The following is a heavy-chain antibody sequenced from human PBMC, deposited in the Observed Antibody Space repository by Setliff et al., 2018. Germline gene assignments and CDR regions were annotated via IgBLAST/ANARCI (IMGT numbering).Heavy chain of an antibody. D-gene: IGHD3-3*01. CDR2: INHSGST. J-gene: IGHJ4*02. Sequence: SETLSLTCTVYGASFSDYYWGWIRQPPGKGLEWIAEINHSGSTNYNPSLKSRVTISVDTSKNQFSLKLSSVTAADTAVYYCVKNPLTMPRGFFEYWGRGTLVTVSS. CDR1: GASFSDYY. V-gene: IGHV4-34*01. CDR3: VKNPLTMPRGFFEY.